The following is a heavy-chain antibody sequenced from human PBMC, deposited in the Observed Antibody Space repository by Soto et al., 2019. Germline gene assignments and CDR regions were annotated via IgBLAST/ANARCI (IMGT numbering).Heavy chain of an antibody. CDR3: AGGGGQRAFDI. CDR1: GYTFTSYA. J-gene: IGHJ3*02. V-gene: IGHV1-3*05. Sequence: QVQLVQSGAEEKKPGASVKVSCKASGYTFTSYAMHWVRQAPGQRLEWMGWINAGNGNTKYSQKFQGRVTITRDTGASTAYMELSSLRSEDTAVYYCAGGGGQRAFDIWGQGTMVTVSS. CDR2: INAGNGNT. D-gene: IGHD3-16*01.